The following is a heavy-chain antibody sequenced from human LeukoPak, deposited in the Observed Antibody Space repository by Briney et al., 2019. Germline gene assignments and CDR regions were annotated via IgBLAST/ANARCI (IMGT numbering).Heavy chain of an antibody. CDR1: GGSISSSNW. J-gene: IGHJ4*02. Sequence: PSGTLSLTCAVSGGSISSSNWWSWVRQPPGKGLEWIGEIYHSGSTNYNPSLKSRVTISVDTSKNQFSLKLSSVTAADTAVYYCARESMGYSGSYYVDYWGQGTLVTVSS. D-gene: IGHD1-26*01. CDR3: ARESMGYSGSYYVDY. CDR2: IYHSGST. V-gene: IGHV4-4*02.